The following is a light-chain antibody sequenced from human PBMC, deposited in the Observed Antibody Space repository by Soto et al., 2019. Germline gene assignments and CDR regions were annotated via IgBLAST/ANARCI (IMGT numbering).Light chain of an antibody. V-gene: IGLV1-40*01. CDR3: QTYDSSLSGSV. CDR2: GTT. J-gene: IGLJ2*01. Sequence: QSVLTQPPSVSGAPGQRVTIPCTGSSSNIGAGYVVHGYQQLPGTAPKPLLYGTTHQPSGVPDRFSGSKSGTSAALAITGLQDEDVADYNCQTYDSSLSGSVFGVGTKLTVL. CDR1: SSNIGAGYV.